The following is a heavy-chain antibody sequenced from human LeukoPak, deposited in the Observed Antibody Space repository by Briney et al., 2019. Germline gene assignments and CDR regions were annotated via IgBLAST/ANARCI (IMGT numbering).Heavy chain of an antibody. V-gene: IGHV3-48*02. D-gene: IGHD3-22*01. CDR2: IRSSSSTI. Sequence: GGSLRLSCTASGFIFSDYSLNWVRQAPGKGLEWVSYIRSSSSTIHYADSVKGRFTISRDNAKNSLYLQMNSLRDEDTAVYYCALEGDSSGYYVLDYWGQGTLVTVSS. CDR1: GFIFSDYS. J-gene: IGHJ4*02. CDR3: ALEGDSSGYYVLDY.